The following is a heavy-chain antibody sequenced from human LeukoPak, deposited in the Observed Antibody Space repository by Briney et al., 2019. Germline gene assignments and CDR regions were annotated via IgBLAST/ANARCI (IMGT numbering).Heavy chain of an antibody. D-gene: IGHD6-13*01. Sequence: GGSLRLSCAASGFTFSSYVMSWVRQAPGKGLEWVSAISGSGGSTYYADSVKGRFTISRDNSKNTLYLQMNSLRAEDTAVYYCARGRRTSIAAAGTIDYWGQGTLVTVSS. CDR3: ARGRRTSIAAAGTIDY. CDR1: GFTFSSYV. CDR2: ISGSGGST. V-gene: IGHV3-23*01. J-gene: IGHJ4*02.